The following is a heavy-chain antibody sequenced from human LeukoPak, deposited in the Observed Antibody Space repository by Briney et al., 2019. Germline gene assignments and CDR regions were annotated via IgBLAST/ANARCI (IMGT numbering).Heavy chain of an antibody. J-gene: IGHJ5*01. V-gene: IGHV4-61*08. D-gene: IGHD6-19*01. Sequence: SETLSLTCTVSGGSVGSGGSHWVWIRQPPGRGLEWIGYIYYNGNTNYNPSLESRVTISLDTSKNQFSLRLNSVTAADTAMYYCARLGGSGWFDSWGRGTLVTVSS. CDR1: GGSVGSGGSH. CDR2: IYYNGNT. CDR3: ARLGGSGWFDS.